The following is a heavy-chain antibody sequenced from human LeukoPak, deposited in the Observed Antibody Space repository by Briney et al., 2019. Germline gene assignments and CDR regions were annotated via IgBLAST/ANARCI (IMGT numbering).Heavy chain of an antibody. D-gene: IGHD3-9*01. V-gene: IGHV4-39*01. CDR3: TRGSYDVLTGYSTLGEY. J-gene: IGHJ4*02. Sequence: SETLSLTCNVSGGSISSSTYYWGWIRQPPGKGLEWIENIYYSGSTYYNPSLKSRLTISVDTSQGQFSLRLSSVTAADTGLYYCTRGSYDVLTGYSTLGEYWGQGALVTVSS. CDR2: IYYSGST. CDR1: GGSISSSTYY.